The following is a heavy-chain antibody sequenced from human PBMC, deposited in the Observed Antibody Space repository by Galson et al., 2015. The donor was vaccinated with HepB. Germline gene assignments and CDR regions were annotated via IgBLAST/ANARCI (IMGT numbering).Heavy chain of an antibody. CDR1: GYSFTSYW. CDR3: ARGGPDGSSWAYHFDY. J-gene: IGHJ4*02. D-gene: IGHD6-13*01. Sequence: QSGAEVKKPGESLRISCKGSGYSFTSYWISWVRQMPGKGLEWMGRIDPSDSYTNYSPSFQGHVTISADKSISTAYLQWSSLKASDTAMYYCARGGPDGSSWAYHFDYWGQGTLVTVSS. CDR2: IDPSDSYT. V-gene: IGHV5-10-1*01.